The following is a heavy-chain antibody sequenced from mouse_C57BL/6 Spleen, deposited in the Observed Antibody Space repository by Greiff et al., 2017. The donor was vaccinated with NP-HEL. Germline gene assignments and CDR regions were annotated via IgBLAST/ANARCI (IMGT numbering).Heavy chain of an antibody. CDR2: IYPRSGNT. D-gene: IGHD1-1*01. J-gene: IGHJ2*01. CDR1: GYTFTSYG. CDR3: ARYSVVATADY. V-gene: IGHV1-81*01. Sequence: QVHVKQSGAELARPGASVKLSCKASGYTFTSYGISWVKQRTGQGLEWIGEIYPRSGNTYYNEKFKGKATLTADKSSSTAYMELRSLTSEDSAVYFCARYSVVATADYWGQGTTLTVSS.